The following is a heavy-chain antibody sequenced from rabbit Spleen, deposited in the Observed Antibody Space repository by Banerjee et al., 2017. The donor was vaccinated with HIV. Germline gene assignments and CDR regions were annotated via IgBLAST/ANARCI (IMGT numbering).Heavy chain of an antibody. J-gene: IGHJ6*01. V-gene: IGHV1S40*01. CDR2: IYAGSSDYI. CDR1: GLVFIRANS. Sequence: QSLEESGCGLFKPGASLSHTCKASGLVFIRANSMALVRQAPGKGLEWIACIYAGSSDYIYAATWAKGRFTISKPASTTVTLQMTSLTAADTATYFCARDTSSSCSSYGMDLWGPGTLVTVS. D-gene: IGHD1-1*01. CDR3: ARDTSSSCSSYGMDL.